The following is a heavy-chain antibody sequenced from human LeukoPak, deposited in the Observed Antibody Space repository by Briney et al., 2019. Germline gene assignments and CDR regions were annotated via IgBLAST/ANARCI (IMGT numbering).Heavy chain of an antibody. CDR3: AKDRVHDSSSYYGYGY. J-gene: IGHJ4*02. D-gene: IGHD3-22*01. CDR2: ISSNGGRT. Sequence: PGGSLRLSCSASGFIFSSFGWHWVRQAPGKGLEYVSAISSNGGRTYYADSVKGRFTISRDNSKNTLYLQMSSLRAEDTAVYYCAKDRVHDSSSYYGYGYWGQGTLVTVSS. V-gene: IGHV3-64D*09. CDR1: GFIFSSFG.